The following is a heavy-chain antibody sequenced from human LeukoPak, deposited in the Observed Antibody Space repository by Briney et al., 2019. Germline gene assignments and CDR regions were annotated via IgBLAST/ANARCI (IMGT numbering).Heavy chain of an antibody. J-gene: IGHJ4*02. CDR1: GYIFTNYW. Sequence: GESLKISCKGSGYIFTNYWIGWVRQMPGRGLEWMGIIYPGDSDTRYSPSFQGQVTISADKSISTAHLQWSSLKASDTAMYYCARSDSYGHPPGDYWGQGTLVTVSS. CDR2: IYPGDSDT. V-gene: IGHV5-51*01. D-gene: IGHD5-18*01. CDR3: ARSDSYGHPPGDY.